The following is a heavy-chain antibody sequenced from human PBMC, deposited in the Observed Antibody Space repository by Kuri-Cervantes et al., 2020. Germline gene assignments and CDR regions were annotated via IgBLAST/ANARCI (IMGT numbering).Heavy chain of an antibody. CDR2: IIPIFGTA. CDR1: GGTFSSYA. D-gene: IGHD3-22*01. V-gene: IGHV1-69*05. Sequence: SVKVSCKASGGTFSSYAISWVRQAPGQGLEWMGGIIPIFGTANYAQKFQGRVTMTRDTSTSTVYMELSSLRSEDTAVYYCARSEGGYYAGVDYWGQGTLVTVSS. CDR3: ARSEGGYYAGVDY. J-gene: IGHJ4*02.